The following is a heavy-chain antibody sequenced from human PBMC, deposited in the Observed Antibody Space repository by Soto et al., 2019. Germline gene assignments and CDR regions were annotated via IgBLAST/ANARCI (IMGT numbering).Heavy chain of an antibody. CDR3: ATEGYSSGRPGFAFDI. J-gene: IGHJ3*02. V-gene: IGHV6-1*01. CDR2: TYYRSKWYN. CDR1: GDSVSSNSAA. D-gene: IGHD6-19*01. Sequence: SQTLSLTCAISGDSVSSNSAAWNWIRQSPSRGLEWLGRTYYRSKWYNDYAVSVKSRITINPDTSKNQFSLQLNSVTPEDTAVYYCATEGYSSGRPGFAFDIWGQGTMDTVSS.